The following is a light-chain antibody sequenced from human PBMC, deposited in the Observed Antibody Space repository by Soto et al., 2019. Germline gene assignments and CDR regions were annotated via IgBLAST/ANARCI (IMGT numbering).Light chain of an antibody. Sequence: QSALTQPRSASGSPGQSVTISCTGTSSDVGGYNYVSWYQQHPGKAPKLMIYDVSKRPSGVPDRFSGSKSGNTASLTISGLQAEDEADYYCCSYAGTSYVFGTGTKVTV. CDR1: SSDVGGYNY. V-gene: IGLV2-11*01. J-gene: IGLJ1*01. CDR3: CSYAGTSYV. CDR2: DVS.